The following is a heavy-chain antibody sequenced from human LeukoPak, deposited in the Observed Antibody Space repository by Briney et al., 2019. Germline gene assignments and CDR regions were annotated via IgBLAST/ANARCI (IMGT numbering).Heavy chain of an antibody. CDR3: AKDHTEGIDP. D-gene: IGHD1-14*01. Sequence: WASVTVSCKASGDTLSDYAISWVRQAPGQGLEWMGGIVPILGTTNYAQEFQARVTITTDESTNTVYMKLSSLRSDDTAVYFCAKDHTEGIDPWGQGTLVTVS. CDR2: IVPILGTT. CDR1: GDTLSDYA. V-gene: IGHV1-69*05. J-gene: IGHJ5*02.